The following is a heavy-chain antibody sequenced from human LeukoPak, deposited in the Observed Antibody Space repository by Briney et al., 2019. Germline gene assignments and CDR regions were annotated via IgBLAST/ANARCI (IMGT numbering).Heavy chain of an antibody. J-gene: IGHJ4*02. CDR2: ISYDGSNK. V-gene: IGHV3-30*04. CDR1: GFTFSSYA. Sequence: GGSLRLSCAASGFTFSSYAMYWVRQSPGKGLEWVAVISYDGSNKYYADSVKGRFTISRDNTKNTLYLQMNSLRAEDTAVYYCARDARTVGITMIVVGFDYWGQGTLVTVSS. D-gene: IGHD3-22*01. CDR3: ARDARTVGITMIVVGFDY.